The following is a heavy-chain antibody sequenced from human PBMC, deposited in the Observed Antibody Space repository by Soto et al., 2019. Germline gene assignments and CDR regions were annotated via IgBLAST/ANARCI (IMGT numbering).Heavy chain of an antibody. V-gene: IGHV5-51*01. CDR3: ARRKYCSSTSCYWNYFFDY. D-gene: IGHD2-2*01. J-gene: IGHJ4*02. CDR2: IYPGDSDT. CDR1: GYSFTSYW. Sequence: GESLKISCKGSGYSFTSYWIGWVRQMPGKGLEWMGIIYPGDSDTRYSPSFQGQVTISADKSISTAYLQWSSLKASDTAMYYCARRKYCSSTSCYWNYFFDYWGQGTLVTVSS.